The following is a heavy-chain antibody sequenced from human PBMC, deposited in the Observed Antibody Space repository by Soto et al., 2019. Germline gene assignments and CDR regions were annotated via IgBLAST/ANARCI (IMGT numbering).Heavy chain of an antibody. CDR2: INHSGST. CDR3: ARARLYYYDSSGYYFVYYYYGMDV. CDR1: GGSFSGYY. J-gene: IGHJ6*02. D-gene: IGHD3-22*01. V-gene: IGHV4-34*01. Sequence: SETLSLTCAVYGGSFSGYYWSWIRQPPGKGLEWIGEINHSGSTNYNPSLKSRVTISVDTSKNQFSLKLSSVTAADTAVYYCARARLYYYDSSGYYFVYYYYGMDVWGQGTTVTVS.